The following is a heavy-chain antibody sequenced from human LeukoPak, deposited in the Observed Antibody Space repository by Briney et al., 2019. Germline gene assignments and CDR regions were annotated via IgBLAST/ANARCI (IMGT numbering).Heavy chain of an antibody. CDR1: GFTFSNYW. J-gene: IGHJ6*02. CDR3: AKDRLSAVAGIPYYYYYGMDV. Sequence: GGSLRLSCAASGFTFSNYWMHWVRQAPGKGLEWVAVISYDGSNKYYADSVKGRFTISRDNSKNTLYLQMNSLRAEDTAVYYCAKDRLSAVAGIPYYYYYGMDVWGQGTTVTVSS. V-gene: IGHV3-30*18. D-gene: IGHD6-19*01. CDR2: ISYDGSNK.